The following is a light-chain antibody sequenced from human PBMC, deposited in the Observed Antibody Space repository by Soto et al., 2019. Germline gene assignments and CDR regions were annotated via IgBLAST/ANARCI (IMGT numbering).Light chain of an antibody. J-gene: IGKJ2*01. Sequence: EIVLTQSPGTLSLSPGDRATLSCRASQSVSSIYLAWYQQKPGQAPSPLIYGASNRATGIPDRFSGGGSGTDFTLTISRREPEEFAVYYCQQYGKSAMVTFGQGTKLEIK. CDR2: GAS. CDR1: QSVSSIY. CDR3: QQYGKSAMVT. V-gene: IGKV3-20*01.